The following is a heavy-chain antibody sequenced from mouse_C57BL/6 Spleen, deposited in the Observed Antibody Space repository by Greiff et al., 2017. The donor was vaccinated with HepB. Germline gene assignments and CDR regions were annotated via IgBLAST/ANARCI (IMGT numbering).Heavy chain of an antibody. V-gene: IGHV2-5*01. CDR3: AKIQIYYDYDRDYAMDY. CDR2: IWRGGST. Sequence: VQVVESGPGLVQPSQSLSITCTVSGFSLTSYGVHWVRQSPGKGLEWLGVIWRGGSTDYNAAFMSRLSITKDNSKSQVFFRMNSLQADDTAIYYCAKIQIYYDYDRDYAMDYWGQGTSGTVSS. CDR1: GFSLTSYG. J-gene: IGHJ4*01. D-gene: IGHD2-4*01.